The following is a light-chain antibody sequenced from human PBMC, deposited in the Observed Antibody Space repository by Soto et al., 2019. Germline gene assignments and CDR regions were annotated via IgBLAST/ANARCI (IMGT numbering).Light chain of an antibody. J-gene: IGLJ2*01. V-gene: IGLV6-57*03. Sequence: NFMLTQPHSVSESPGETVTISCTRSSGSIANNYVQWYQQRPGSAPTIVIYEDDPRPSGVPDRFSGSTDSSSNSASLTISGLKTEDEAGYYCQSYDTTVVFGGGTKLTVL. CDR1: SGSIANNY. CDR2: EDD. CDR3: QSYDTTVV.